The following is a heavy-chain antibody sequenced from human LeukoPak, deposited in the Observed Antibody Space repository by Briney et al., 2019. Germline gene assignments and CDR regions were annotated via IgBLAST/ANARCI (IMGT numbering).Heavy chain of an antibody. Sequence: GRSLRLSCAASGFSFRSYTMHWVRQAPGKGLEWVAVIWYDGTDTYYADSVKGRFTISRDNSKNTLYLQMNSLRAEDTAVYYCAKDGEWSPVHYFDYWGQGTLVTVSS. CDR3: AKDGEWSPVHYFDY. D-gene: IGHD3-3*01. V-gene: IGHV3-33*06. J-gene: IGHJ4*02. CDR2: IWYDGTDT. CDR1: GFSFRSYT.